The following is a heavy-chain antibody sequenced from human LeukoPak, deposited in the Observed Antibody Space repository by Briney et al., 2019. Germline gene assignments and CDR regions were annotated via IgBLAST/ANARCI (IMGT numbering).Heavy chain of an antibody. CDR3: VRRTYAAFDI. J-gene: IGHJ3*02. CDR2: TRNKANSYTT. D-gene: IGHD2-8*01. V-gene: IGHV3-72*01. Sequence: PGGSLRLSCAASGFTLSDQYMDWVRQAPGKGLEWVGRTRNKANSYTTEYAASARGRFSISRDDSKNSLYLQMNSLKTEDTAVYYCVRRTYAAFDIWGQGTMVTVFS. CDR1: GFTLSDQY.